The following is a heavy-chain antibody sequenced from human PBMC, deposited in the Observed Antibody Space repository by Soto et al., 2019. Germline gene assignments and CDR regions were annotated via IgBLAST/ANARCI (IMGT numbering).Heavy chain of an antibody. V-gene: IGHV4-34*01. D-gene: IGHD3-3*01. J-gene: IGHJ5*02. CDR2: INHSGST. CDR3: ARGVDYDFWSGYSSNWFDP. Sequence: PSETLSLTCAVYGGSFSGYYWSWIRQPPGKGLEWIGEINHSGSTNYNPSLKSRVTISVDTSKNQFSLKLSSVTAADTAVYYCARGVDYDFWSGYSSNWFDPWGQGTLVTVSS. CDR1: GGSFSGYY.